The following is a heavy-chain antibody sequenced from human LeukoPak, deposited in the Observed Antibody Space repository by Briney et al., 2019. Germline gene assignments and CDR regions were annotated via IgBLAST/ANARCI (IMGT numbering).Heavy chain of an antibody. CDR2: IIPILGIA. CDR1: GGTFSSYA. CDR3: ARDVYYYDSSGFNYYYGMDV. Sequence: SVKVSCKASGGTFSSYAISWVRQAPGQGLEWMGRIIPILGIANYAQKFQGRVTITADKSTSTAYMELSSLRSEDTAVYYCARDVYYYDSSGFNYYYGMDVWAKGPRSPSP. J-gene: IGHJ6*02. D-gene: IGHD3-22*01. V-gene: IGHV1-69*04.